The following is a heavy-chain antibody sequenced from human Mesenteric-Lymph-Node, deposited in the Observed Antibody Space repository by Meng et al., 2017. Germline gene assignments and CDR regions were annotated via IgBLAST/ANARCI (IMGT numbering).Heavy chain of an antibody. CDR1: GGSISSGDYY. CDR2: IYYSGST. J-gene: IGHJ4*02. CDR3: ATQESRDGHNPY. Sequence: QVQLQEAGPGLVKPSQTLSLTCTVSGGSISSGDYYWSWIRQPPGKGLEWIGYIYYSGSTYYNPSLRSRITISMGKSNNQLSLKLNSATAADTAVYYCATQESRDGHNPYWGQGTLVTVSS. V-gene: IGHV4-30-4*01. D-gene: IGHD5-24*01.